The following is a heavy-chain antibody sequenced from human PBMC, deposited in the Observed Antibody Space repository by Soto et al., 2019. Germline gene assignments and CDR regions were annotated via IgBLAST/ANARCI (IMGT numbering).Heavy chain of an antibody. J-gene: IGHJ5*01. CDR2: ISYRGTT. CDR3: ARDLTGYFKFDS. V-gene: IGHV4-31*03. Sequence: ASETLSLTCTVSGASINSGDYWWSWIRQHPGMGLEWIGYISYRGTTFYNPSLKSRSTISVDTSENQFSLRLNSVTAADTAVYYCARDLTGYFKFDSRAQGTPVTVSS. CDR1: GASINSGDYW. D-gene: IGHD3-9*01.